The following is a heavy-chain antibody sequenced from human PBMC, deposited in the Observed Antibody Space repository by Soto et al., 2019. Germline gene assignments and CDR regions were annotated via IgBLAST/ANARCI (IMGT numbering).Heavy chain of an antibody. CDR2: ISNSGST. V-gene: IGHV4-59*08. Sequence: SSETLSLTCTVSGGSLRDYYWSWIRQPPGKGLEWIGYISNSGSTKYNPSLKSRVTISVDTSKNQFSLKLSSVTAADTAVFYCAKTFWSGFRLDYYYMDVWGKGTTVTVS. D-gene: IGHD3-3*01. CDR3: AKTFWSGFRLDYYYMDV. J-gene: IGHJ6*03. CDR1: GGSLRDYY.